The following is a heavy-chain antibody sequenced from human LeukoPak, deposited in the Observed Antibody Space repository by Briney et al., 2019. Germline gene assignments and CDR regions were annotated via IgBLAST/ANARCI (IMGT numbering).Heavy chain of an antibody. CDR2: INPNSGGT. CDR1: GYTFSGYY. J-gene: IGHJ4*02. D-gene: IGHD3-10*01. V-gene: IGHV1-2*02. Sequence: GASVKVSCKTSGYTFSGYYMHWVRQAPGQGLEWMGWINPNSGGTNYAQKFQGRVTMTRDTSISTAYMELSRLRSDDTAVYYCASSLWFGEYYFDYWGQGTLVTVSS. CDR3: ASSLWFGEYYFDY.